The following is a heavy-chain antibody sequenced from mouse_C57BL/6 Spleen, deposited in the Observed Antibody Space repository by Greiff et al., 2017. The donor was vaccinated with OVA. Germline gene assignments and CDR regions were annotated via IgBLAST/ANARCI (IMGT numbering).Heavy chain of an antibody. D-gene: IGHD4-1*01. J-gene: IGHJ1*03. V-gene: IGHV1-69*01. Sequence: VQLQQSGAELVMPGASVKLSCKASGYTFTSYWMHWVKQRPGQGLEWIGEIDPSDSYTNYNQKFKGKSTLTVDKSSSTAYMQLSSLTSEDSAVYYCARSWDEYFDVWGTGTTVTVSS. CDR3: ARSWDEYFDV. CDR2: IDPSDSYT. CDR1: GYTFTSYW.